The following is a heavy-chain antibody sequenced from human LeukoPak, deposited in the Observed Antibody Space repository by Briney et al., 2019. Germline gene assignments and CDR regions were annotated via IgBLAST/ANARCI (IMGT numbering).Heavy chain of an antibody. CDR3: AVHSSSWSQVFDY. CDR1: GGTFSSYA. Sequence: SVKVSCKASGGTFSSYAISWVQQAPGQGLEWMGGIIPIFGTANYAQKFQGRVTITADESTSTAYMELSSLRSEDTAVYYCAVHSSSWSQVFDYWGQGTLVTVSS. D-gene: IGHD6-13*01. CDR2: IIPIFGTA. J-gene: IGHJ4*02. V-gene: IGHV1-69*01.